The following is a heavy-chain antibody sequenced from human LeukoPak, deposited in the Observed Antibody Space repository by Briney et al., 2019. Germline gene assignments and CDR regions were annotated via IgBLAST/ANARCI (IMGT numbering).Heavy chain of an antibody. D-gene: IGHD2-2*01. CDR3: AKFSGRYCSSTSCRNYFDY. J-gene: IGHJ4*02. Sequence: ESLRLSCAAPRFTSYDYAMRGVRHAPGGGRGRVSLIKWDSVKTMHGDCVKGRFTISRDNSKNSMYLQMNRLRIEDTALYYCAKFSGRYCSSTSCRNYFDYWGQGTLVTVSS. V-gene: IGHV3-43*01. CDR1: RFTSYDYA. CDR2: IKWDSVKT.